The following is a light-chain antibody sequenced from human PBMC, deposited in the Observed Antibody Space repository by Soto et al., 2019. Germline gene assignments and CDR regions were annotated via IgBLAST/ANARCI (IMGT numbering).Light chain of an antibody. V-gene: IGKV2-28*01. CDR3: MQALQTPWT. J-gene: IGKJ1*01. CDR2: LGS. CDR1: QSLLQSNGYNY. Sequence: DIVMTQSPLSLPVTPGEPASISCRSSQSLLQSNGYNYLDWYLQKPGQSPQLLIYLGSNRASGVPDRFRGSGSGTDFTLKISRVEAEDVGVYYYMQALQTPWTFGQGSKVEIK.